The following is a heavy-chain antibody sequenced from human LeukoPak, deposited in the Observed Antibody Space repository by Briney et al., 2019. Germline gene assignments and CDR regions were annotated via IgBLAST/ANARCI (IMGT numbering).Heavy chain of an antibody. CDR3: ARDSQTRSAFDI. CDR1: GFTVSSNY. V-gene: IGHV3-21*01. D-gene: IGHD1-14*01. CDR2: ISSSGDYI. J-gene: IGHJ3*02. Sequence: GGSLRLSCAASGFTVSSNYMSWVRQAPGKGLEWVASISSSGDYIYYADSVKGRCTISRDNAKNSLYLQMNSLRAEDTAVYYCARDSQTRSAFDIWGQGTMVTVSS.